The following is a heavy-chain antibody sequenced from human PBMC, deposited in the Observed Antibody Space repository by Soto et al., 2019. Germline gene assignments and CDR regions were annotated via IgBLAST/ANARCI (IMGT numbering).Heavy chain of an antibody. Sequence: EVQLVESVGGLVQPGGSLRLSCAASGFTFSSYSMNWVRQAPGKGLEWVSYISSSSSTICYADSVKGRFTISRDNAKNSLYLQMNSLRDEDTAVYYCARDFGDIVVVPAADSEGYYYYYGMDVWGQGTTVTVSS. CDR3: ARDFGDIVVVPAADSEGYYYYYGMDV. D-gene: IGHD2-2*01. J-gene: IGHJ6*02. CDR2: ISSSSSTI. CDR1: GFTFSSYS. V-gene: IGHV3-48*02.